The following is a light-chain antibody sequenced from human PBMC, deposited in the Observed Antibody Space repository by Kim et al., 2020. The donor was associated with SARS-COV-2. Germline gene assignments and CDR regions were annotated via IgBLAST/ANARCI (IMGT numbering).Light chain of an antibody. V-gene: IGLV2-14*03. J-gene: IGLJ1*01. CDR1: NNDVGDYDY. Sequence: LTQPASVSGSPGQSITISCTGTNNDVGDYDYVSWYQQYPGKAPKLIIFDVSNRPSGVSGRFSGSKSGNTASLTISGLQEEDEADYYCCSYARVAAYVFGTGTKVTVL. CDR3: CSYARVAAYV. CDR2: DVS.